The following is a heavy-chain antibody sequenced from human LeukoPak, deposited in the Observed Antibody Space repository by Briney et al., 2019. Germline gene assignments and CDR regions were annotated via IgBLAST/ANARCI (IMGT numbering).Heavy chain of an antibody. CDR1: GFTFSSYG. V-gene: IGHV3-30*02. J-gene: IGHJ4*02. D-gene: IGHD6-6*01. CDR3: ARPSIAARSQFY. Sequence: SGGSLRLSCAASGFTFSSYGMHWVRQAPGKGLEWVAFIRYDGSNKYYADSVKGRFTISRDNSKNTLYLQMNSLRAADTAVYYCARPSIAARSQFYWGQGTLVTVSS. CDR2: IRYDGSNK.